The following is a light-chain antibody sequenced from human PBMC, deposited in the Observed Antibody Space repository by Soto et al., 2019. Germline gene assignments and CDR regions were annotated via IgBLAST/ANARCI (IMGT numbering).Light chain of an antibody. J-gene: IGKJ2*01. CDR3: QQYNGYPYT. V-gene: IGKV1-5*03. CDR2: KAS. Sequence: DIQMTQSPSTLSASVGDRVTITCRASHSIGRWLAWYQQKPGNAPKVLIYKASNLETGVPPRFSGSGSETEYTLTISSLQPDDYATYYCQQYNGYPYTFGQGTKVEI. CDR1: HSIGRW.